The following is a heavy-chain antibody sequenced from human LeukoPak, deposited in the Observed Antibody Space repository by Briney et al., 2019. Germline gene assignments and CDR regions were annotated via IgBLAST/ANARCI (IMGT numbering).Heavy chain of an antibody. CDR3: ARVVMTTVTTWSYYYYYMDV. J-gene: IGHJ6*03. V-gene: IGHV4-39*07. D-gene: IGHD4-17*01. Sequence: KPSETLSLTCTVSGGSISSSSYYWGWIRQPPGKGLEWIGSIYYSGSTYYNPSLKSRVTISVDTSKNQFSLTLSSVTAADTAVYYCARVVMTTVTTWSYYYYYMDVWGKGTTVTISS. CDR1: GGSISSSSYY. CDR2: IYYSGST.